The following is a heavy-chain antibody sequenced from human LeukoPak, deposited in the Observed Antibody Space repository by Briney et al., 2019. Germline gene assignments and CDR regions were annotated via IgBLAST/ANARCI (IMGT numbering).Heavy chain of an antibody. CDR1: GYTFTSYG. Sequence: ASVKVSCKASGYTFTSYGISWVRQAPGQGLEWMGWISAYNGNTNYAQKLQGRVTMTTDTSTSTAYMELRSLRSDDTAVYYCARGYSYGYNYYYMDVWGKGTTVTVFS. J-gene: IGHJ6*03. D-gene: IGHD5-18*01. V-gene: IGHV1-18*01. CDR3: ARGYSYGYNYYYMDV. CDR2: ISAYNGNT.